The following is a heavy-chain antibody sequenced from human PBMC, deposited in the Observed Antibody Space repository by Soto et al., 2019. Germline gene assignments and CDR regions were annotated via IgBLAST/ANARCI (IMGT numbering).Heavy chain of an antibody. CDR2: IWYDGSNK. J-gene: IGHJ4*02. CDR3: TRDGIGGTVFRGFCDY. V-gene: IGHV3-33*01. Sequence: QEHLVQSGGGVVQPGRSLRLSCAASGSIFSGYGMHWVRQAQGKGLEWVAVIWYDGSNKYYADSVKGRFTISRDNSKNMLYLQMDSLRDEDTAVYYCTRDGIGGTVFRGFCDYWGQGTLVTVSS. CDR1: GSIFSGYG. D-gene: IGHD1-7*01.